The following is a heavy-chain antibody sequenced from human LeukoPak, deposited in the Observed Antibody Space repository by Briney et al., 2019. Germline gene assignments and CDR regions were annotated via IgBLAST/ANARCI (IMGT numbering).Heavy chain of an antibody. J-gene: IGHJ3*01. V-gene: IGHV3-9*01. Sequence: PGGSLRLSCAASGFTFDEYAMHWVRHAPGKGLEWVSGISYSSATIGYVDSVKGRFIISRDNAKNSLYLQMNSLRAEDTALYFCAKDRGGGSQLGDAFDVWGQGTMVSVSS. CDR1: GFTFDEYA. D-gene: IGHD2-15*01. CDR2: ISYSSATI. CDR3: AKDRGGGSQLGDAFDV.